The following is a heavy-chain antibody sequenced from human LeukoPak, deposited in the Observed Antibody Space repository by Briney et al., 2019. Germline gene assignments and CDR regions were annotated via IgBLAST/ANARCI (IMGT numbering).Heavy chain of an antibody. CDR3: ATLPTPRRPIDDY. CDR2: IRSKANSYAA. D-gene: IGHD1-26*01. J-gene: IGHJ4*02. Sequence: PGGSLRLSCAASGFTFSGSAMHWVRQASGKGLEWVGRIRSKANSYAAAYAASVKGRFTISRGDSKNTAYLQMNSLRAEDTAVYYCATLPTPRRPIDDYWGQGTLVTVSS. CDR1: GFTFSGSA. V-gene: IGHV3-73*01.